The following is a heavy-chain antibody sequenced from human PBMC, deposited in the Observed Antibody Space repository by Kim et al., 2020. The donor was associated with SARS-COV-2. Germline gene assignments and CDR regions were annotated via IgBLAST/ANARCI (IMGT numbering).Heavy chain of an antibody. V-gene: IGHV3-53*05. J-gene: IGHJ4*02. D-gene: IGHD1-26*01. CDR3: SRDQLGATGIDL. Sequence: GGSLRLSCAVSGFTVRFNYMNWVRQAPGRGLEWVSTIFTGGSTSYADSVRGRFTISKDNSKNTLSLQMDSLTTDDTAVYYCSRDQLGATGIDLWGQGTL. CDR2: IFTGGST. CDR1: GFTVRFNY.